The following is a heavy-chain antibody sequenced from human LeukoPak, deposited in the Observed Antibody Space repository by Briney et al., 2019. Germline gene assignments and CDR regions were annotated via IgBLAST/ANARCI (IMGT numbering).Heavy chain of an antibody. V-gene: IGHV3-30*02. Sequence: HPGGSLRLSCAASGFTFKSYGLHWVRRAPGKGLEWVAFIRNDGKTQYYADSVKGRFTISRDNSRNTMSLQMNSLRPEDTAVYYCARLYATSWGFFDPWGRGTLVTVSS. CDR1: GFTFKSYG. D-gene: IGHD2-2*01. CDR3: ARLYATSWGFFDP. J-gene: IGHJ2*01. CDR2: IRNDGKTQ.